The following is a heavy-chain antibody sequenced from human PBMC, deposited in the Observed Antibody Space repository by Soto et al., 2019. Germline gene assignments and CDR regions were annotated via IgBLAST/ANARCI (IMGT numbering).Heavy chain of an antibody. CDR3: AREGSYSAYNFAHGIQLWSFDF. J-gene: IGHJ4*02. V-gene: IGHV4-4*07. CDR1: GGSINTFY. Sequence: XGTLSLTFTVSGGSINTFYWGGVRQPSGKGLEWIGRIFSSGSTSFNPSLESRVAMSVDTSKNHFSLNLSSVTAADMAVYYCAREGSYSAYNFAHGIQLWSFDFWGQGALVTVSS. CDR2: IFSSGST. D-gene: IGHD5-12*01.